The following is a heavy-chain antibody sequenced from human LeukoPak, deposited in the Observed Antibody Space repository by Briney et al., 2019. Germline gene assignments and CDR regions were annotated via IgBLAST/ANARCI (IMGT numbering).Heavy chain of an antibody. Sequence: PSETLSLTCTVSGGSISSYYWRWIRQPPGKGLEWIGYIYYSGSTNYNPSLKSRVTISVDTSKNQFSLKLSSVTAADTAVYYCARRWYYGSGMYGMDVWGQGTTVTVSS. J-gene: IGHJ6*02. CDR2: IYYSGST. CDR3: ARRWYYGSGMYGMDV. CDR1: GGSISSYY. D-gene: IGHD3-10*01. V-gene: IGHV4-59*01.